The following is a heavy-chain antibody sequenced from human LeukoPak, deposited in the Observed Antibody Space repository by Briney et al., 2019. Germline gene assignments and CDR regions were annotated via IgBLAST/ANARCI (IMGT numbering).Heavy chain of an antibody. J-gene: IGHJ5*02. V-gene: IGHV7-4-1*02. CDR1: GYTFTSYA. D-gene: IGHD1-20*01. CDR2: INTNTGNP. Sequence: ASVKVSCKASGYTFTSYAMNWVRQAPGQGLEWMGRINTNTGNPTYAQGFTGRFVFSLDTSVSTAYLQISSLKAEDTAVYYCARESRDNWNDGVWFDPWGQGTLVTVSS. CDR3: ARESRDNWNDGVWFDP.